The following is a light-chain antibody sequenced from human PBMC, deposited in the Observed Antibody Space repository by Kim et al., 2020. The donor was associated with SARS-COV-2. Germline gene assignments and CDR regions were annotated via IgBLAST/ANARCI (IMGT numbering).Light chain of an antibody. CDR3: QVWDSSSDHWV. V-gene: IGLV3-21*03. CDR2: DDS. CDR1: NIGGKS. J-gene: IGLJ7*01. Sequence: APGKTARITGGGNNIGGKSVHWYQQKPGQAPVLFIYDDSDRPSGIPERFSGSNSGNTATLTISRVEAGDEADYCCQVWDSSSDHWVFGGGTQLTVL.